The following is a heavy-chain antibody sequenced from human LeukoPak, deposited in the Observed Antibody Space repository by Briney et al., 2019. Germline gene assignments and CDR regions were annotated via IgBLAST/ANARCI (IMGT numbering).Heavy chain of an antibody. CDR3: ARGMCSSTSCPRDY. J-gene: IGHJ4*02. D-gene: IGHD2-2*01. Sequence: GSLRLSCAASGFTFSDYYMSWIRQAPGKGLEWVSYISSSGSTIYYADSVKGRFTISRDNAKNSLYLKMNSLRAEDTAVYYCARGMCSSTSCPRDYWGQGTLVTVSS. CDR1: GFTFSDYY. CDR2: ISSSGSTI. V-gene: IGHV3-11*01.